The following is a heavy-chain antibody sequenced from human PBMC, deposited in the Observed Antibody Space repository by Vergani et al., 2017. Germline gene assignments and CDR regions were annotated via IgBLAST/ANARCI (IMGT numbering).Heavy chain of an antibody. D-gene: IGHD6-19*01. CDR2: ISGSGGST. V-gene: IGHV3-23*04. CDR3: AKLGDSSGWYGYYYYYMDV. Sequence: EVQLVESGGGLVQPGGSLRLSCAASGFTFSSYAMSWVRQAPGKGLEWVSAISGSGGSTYYADSVKGRFTISRDNSKNTLYLQMNSLRAEDTAVYYCAKLGDSSGWYGYYYYYMDVWGKGTTVTVSS. CDR1: GFTFSSYA. J-gene: IGHJ6*03.